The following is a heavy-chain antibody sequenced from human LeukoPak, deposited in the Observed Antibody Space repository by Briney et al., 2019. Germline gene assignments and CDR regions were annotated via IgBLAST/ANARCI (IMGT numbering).Heavy chain of an antibody. CDR2: MNPNSGNT. J-gene: IGHJ4*02. Sequence: ASVKVSCKASGYTFTSYGINWVRQAPGQGLEWMGWMNPNSGNTSYARKLQGRVTMTRNTSTSTAYMELSSLRSEDTAVYYCARGIAARPIDYWGQGTLVTVSS. D-gene: IGHD6-6*01. CDR1: GYTFTSYG. CDR3: ARGIAARPIDY. V-gene: IGHV1-8*02.